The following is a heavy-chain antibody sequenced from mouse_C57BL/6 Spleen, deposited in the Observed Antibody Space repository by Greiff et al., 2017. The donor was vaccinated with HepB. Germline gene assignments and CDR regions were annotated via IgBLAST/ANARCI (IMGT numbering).Heavy chain of an antibody. J-gene: IGHJ3*01. V-gene: IGHV1-15*01. CDR1: GYTFTDYE. CDR3: TSGHSSGYEFAY. D-gene: IGHD3-1*01. CDR2: IDPETGGT. Sequence: VQLQESGAELVRPGASVTLSCKASGYTFTDYEMHWVKQTPVHGLEWIGAIDPETGGTAYNQKFKGKAILTADKSSSTAYMELRSLTSEDSAVYYCTSGHSSGYEFAYWGQGTLVTVSA.